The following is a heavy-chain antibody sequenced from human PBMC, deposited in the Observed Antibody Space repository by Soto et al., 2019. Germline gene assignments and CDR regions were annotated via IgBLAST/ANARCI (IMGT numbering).Heavy chain of an antibody. CDR1: GYTFTGYD. Sequence: ASVKVSCKASGYTFTGYDINWVRQATGQGLEWMGWINPNSGNTKYAQKFQGWVTMTRDTSIKTVYMEPSRLRSDATAVYYCARESGGTTATLDYYYFYTDVWGKGTTVTVSS. V-gene: IGHV1-2*04. CDR3: ARESGGTTATLDYYYFYTDV. J-gene: IGHJ6*03. CDR2: INPNSGNT. D-gene: IGHD4-17*01.